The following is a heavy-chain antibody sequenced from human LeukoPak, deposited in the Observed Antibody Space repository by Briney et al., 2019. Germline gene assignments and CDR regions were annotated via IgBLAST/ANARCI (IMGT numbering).Heavy chain of an antibody. D-gene: IGHD3-22*01. V-gene: IGHV6-1*01. J-gene: IGHJ4*02. CDR1: GDSVSTNSAA. CDR3: ARGYYDNSGHYFFDF. CDR2: TGYKSKWFN. Sequence: SQTLSLTCANSGDSVSTNSAAWNWIRQSPSRGLEWLGRTGYKSKWFNDYAVFVKSRITIKPDTSKNQFSLQLNSVTPEDTAVYYCARGYYDNSGHYFFDFWGQGTLVTVSS.